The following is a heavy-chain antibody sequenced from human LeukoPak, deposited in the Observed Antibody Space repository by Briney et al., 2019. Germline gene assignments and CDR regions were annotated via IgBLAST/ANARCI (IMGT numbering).Heavy chain of an antibody. CDR2: ISGSASNT. V-gene: IGHV3-23*01. J-gene: IGHJ4*02. D-gene: IGHD1-26*01. CDR1: GFTFSNNA. Sequence: GGSLRLSCAASGFTFSNNAMSWVRQAPGKGLEWVSGISGSASNTYYADSVKGRFTISRDNSKNTLYLQMNSLRAEDTAVYYCAKEGGSYYLHPLDNWGQGTLVTVSS. CDR3: AKEGGSYYLHPLDN.